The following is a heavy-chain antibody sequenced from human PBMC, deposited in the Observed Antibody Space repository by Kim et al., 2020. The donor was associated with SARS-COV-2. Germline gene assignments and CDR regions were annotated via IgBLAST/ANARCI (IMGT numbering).Heavy chain of an antibody. CDR1: GGSFSGYY. D-gene: IGHD1-26*01. J-gene: IGHJ4*02. CDR3: ARVVRGSGSYFRGSRYFDY. V-gene: IGHV4-34*01. Sequence: SETLSLTCAVYGGSFSGYYWSWIRQPPGKGLEWIGEINHSGSTNYNPSLKSRVTISVDTSKNQFSLKLSSVTAADTAVYYCARVVRGSGSYFRGSRYFDYWGQGTLVTVSS. CDR2: INHSGST.